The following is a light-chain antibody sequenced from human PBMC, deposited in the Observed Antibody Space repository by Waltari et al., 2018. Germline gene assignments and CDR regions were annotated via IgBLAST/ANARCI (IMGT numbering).Light chain of an antibody. CDR2: GVD. V-gene: IGLV2-8*01. CDR3: ASYASTRKV. CDR1: SRDGGGYKY. J-gene: IGLJ3*02. Sequence: QSALTQPPSASGSTGQSVTIACTGSSRDGGGYKYVSWYPQHPGKAPKLMIYGVDKRPSGVPDLFSGSKSGNTASLTVSGLQAEDEADYFCASYASTRKVFGGGTKLTVL.